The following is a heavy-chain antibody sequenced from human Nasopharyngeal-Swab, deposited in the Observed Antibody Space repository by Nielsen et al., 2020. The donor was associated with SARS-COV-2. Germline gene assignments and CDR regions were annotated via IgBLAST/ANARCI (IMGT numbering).Heavy chain of an antibody. Sequence: GKGLEWVSSISSSSSYIYYADSVKGRFTISRDNAKNSLYLQMNSLRAEDTAVYYCARDGEPELYYFDYWGQGTLVTVSS. CDR3: ARDGEPELYYFDY. D-gene: IGHD1-14*01. J-gene: IGHJ4*02. CDR2: ISSSSSYI. V-gene: IGHV3-21*01.